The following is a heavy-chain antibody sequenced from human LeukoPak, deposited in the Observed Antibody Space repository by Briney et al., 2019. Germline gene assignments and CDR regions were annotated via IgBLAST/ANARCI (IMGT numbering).Heavy chain of an antibody. D-gene: IGHD3-3*01. CDR2: INPNSGGT. Sequence: GASVKVSCKASGYTFTGYYMHWVRQAPGQGLEWMGWINPNSGGTNYAQKFQGRVTMTRDTSISTAYMELSRLRSDGTAVYYCARDHPRAIFGVVISYGMDVWGQGTTVTVSS. J-gene: IGHJ6*02. V-gene: IGHV1-2*02. CDR3: ARDHPRAIFGVVISYGMDV. CDR1: GYTFTGYY.